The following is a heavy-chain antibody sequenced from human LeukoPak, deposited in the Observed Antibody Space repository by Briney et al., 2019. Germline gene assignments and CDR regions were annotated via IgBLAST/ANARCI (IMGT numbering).Heavy chain of an antibody. J-gene: IGHJ4*02. CDR2: IYSGGST. CDR3: ARPEVGGNDY. Sequence: PGGSLRLSCAASGIAVGSDYMTWVRQAPGKGLEWVSVIYSGGSTYYADSVKGRFTISRDYSMNTLYLQMNSLRVEDTAVYYCARPEVGGNDYWGQGTLVTVSS. D-gene: IGHD1-26*01. CDR1: GIAVGSDY. V-gene: IGHV3-66*04.